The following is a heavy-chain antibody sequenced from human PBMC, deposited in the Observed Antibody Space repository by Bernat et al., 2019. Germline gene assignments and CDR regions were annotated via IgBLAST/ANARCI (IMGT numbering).Heavy chain of an antibody. D-gene: IGHD4-17*01. J-gene: IGHJ5*02. CDR3: AREGDYGDYGGLGGWFDP. V-gene: IGHV3-30-3*01. CDR1: GFTFSSYA. CDR2: ISYDGSNK. Sequence: QVQLVESGGGVVQPGRSLRLSCAASGFTFSSYAMHWVRQAPGKGLEWVAVISYDGSNKYYADSVKGRFTISRDNSKNTLYLQMNSLRAEDTAVYYCAREGDYGDYGGLGGWFDPWGQGTLVTVSS.